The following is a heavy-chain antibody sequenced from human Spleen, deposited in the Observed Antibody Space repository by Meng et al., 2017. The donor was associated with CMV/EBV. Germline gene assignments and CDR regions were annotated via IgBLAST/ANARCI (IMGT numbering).Heavy chain of an antibody. Sequence: SETLSLTCTVSGGSISSSDYYWGWIRQPPGGGLEWIGSIYYSGNTYYNPSLKSRLTISRDTSKNQFSLKLSSVTAADTAIYYCAREGHPRFVRGGLDVWGQGTTVTVSS. CDR1: GGSISSSDYY. V-gene: IGHV4-39*07. CDR3: AREGHPRFVRGGLDV. CDR2: IYYSGNT. D-gene: IGHD3-10*02. J-gene: IGHJ6*02.